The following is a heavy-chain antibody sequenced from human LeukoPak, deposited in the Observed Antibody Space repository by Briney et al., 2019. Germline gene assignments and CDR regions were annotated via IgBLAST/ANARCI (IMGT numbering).Heavy chain of an antibody. CDR1: GYSFTNYW. Sequence: GESLKISCRGSGYSFTNYWIGWVRQMPGKGLEWMGIIYPGDSDTRYSPSFQGQVTFSADKSISTTYLQWSSLKASDTATYYCARSPRDGYHDSFDFWGQGTMVTVSS. CDR2: IYPGDSDT. V-gene: IGHV5-51*01. D-gene: IGHD5-24*01. CDR3: ARSPRDGYHDSFDF. J-gene: IGHJ3*01.